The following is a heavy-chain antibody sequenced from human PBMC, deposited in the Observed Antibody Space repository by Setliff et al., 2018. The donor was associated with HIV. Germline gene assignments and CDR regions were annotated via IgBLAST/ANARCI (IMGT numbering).Heavy chain of an antibody. CDR3: ARSLNRIAVAAV. CDR2: MNPNSGNT. Sequence: SVKVSCQASGYTFTSYDINWVRQATGQGLEWMGWMNPNSGNTAYAQKFQGRVTMTRNTSITTAYMELSSLRSEDTAVYYCARSLNRIAVAAVWGQGTTVTVSS. D-gene: IGHD6-19*01. CDR1: GYTFTSYD. V-gene: IGHV1-8*01. J-gene: IGHJ6*02.